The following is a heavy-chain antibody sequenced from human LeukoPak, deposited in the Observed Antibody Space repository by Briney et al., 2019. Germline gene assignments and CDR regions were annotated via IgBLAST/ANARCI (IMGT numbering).Heavy chain of an antibody. V-gene: IGHV5-51*01. Sequence: EESLKISCKGSGYSFTSYWIGWVRQMPGKGLEWMGIIYPGDSDTRYSPSFQGQVTISADKSISTAYLQWSSLKASDTAMYYCARAPRNDYYDSSGYYYPGAFDIWGQGTMVTVSS. D-gene: IGHD3-22*01. CDR2: IYPGDSDT. J-gene: IGHJ3*02. CDR3: ARAPRNDYYDSSGYYYPGAFDI. CDR1: GYSFTSYW.